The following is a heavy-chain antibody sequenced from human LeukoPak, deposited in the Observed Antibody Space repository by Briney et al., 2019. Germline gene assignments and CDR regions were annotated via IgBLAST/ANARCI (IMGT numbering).Heavy chain of an antibody. J-gene: IGHJ3*02. CDR2: ISSSGSTI. V-gene: IGHV3-11*01. Sequence: GGSLRLSCAASGFTFRDYYMIWIRQAPGKGPEWVSYISSSGSTIYYADSVKGRFTISRDNAKNSLFLQMNSLRAEDTAVYYCAREDYKALDIWGQGTMVTVSS. CDR3: AREDYKALDI. D-gene: IGHD4-11*01. CDR1: GFTFRDYY.